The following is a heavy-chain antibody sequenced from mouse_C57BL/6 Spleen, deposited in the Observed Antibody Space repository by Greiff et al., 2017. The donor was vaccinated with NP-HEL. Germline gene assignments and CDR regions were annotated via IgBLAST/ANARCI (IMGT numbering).Heavy chain of an antibody. CDR3: ARPYYSKEFAY. CDR2: ISSGGSYT. V-gene: IGHV5-6*01. CDR1: GFTFSSYG. D-gene: IGHD2-5*01. J-gene: IGHJ3*01. Sequence: EVMLVESGGDLVKPGGSLKLSCAASGFTFSSYGMSWVRQTPDKRLEWVATISSGGSYTYYPDSVKGRFTISRDNAKNTLYLQMSSLKSEDTAMYYCARPYYSKEFAYWGQGTLVTVSA.